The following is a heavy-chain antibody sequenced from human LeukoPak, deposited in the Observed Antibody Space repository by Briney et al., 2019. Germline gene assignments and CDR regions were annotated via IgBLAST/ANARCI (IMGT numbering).Heavy chain of an antibody. CDR2: IYYSGST. CDR1: GGSVSSGSYY. Sequence: SETLSLTCTVSGGSVSSGSYYWSWIRQPPGKGLEWIVDIYYSGSTNYNPSLKSRVPISVDTSKNQFSLKLSSVTAADTAVYYCARDEGMGATYFDSWGQGTLVTVSS. CDR3: ARDEGMGATYFDS. D-gene: IGHD1-26*01. J-gene: IGHJ4*02. V-gene: IGHV4-61*01.